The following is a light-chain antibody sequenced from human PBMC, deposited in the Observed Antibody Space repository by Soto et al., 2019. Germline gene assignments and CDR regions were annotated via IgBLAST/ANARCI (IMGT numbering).Light chain of an antibody. V-gene: IGKV3-15*01. CDR1: QSVSNN. CDR2: GAS. J-gene: IGKJ2*01. Sequence: EIVMTQSPATLSVSPGERATLSCRASQSVSNNLAWYQQKPGQTPRLLIYGASTRATGIPVRFSGSGSWTEFTLTISSLQSEDFAVYYCQQYNNWPPVTFGQGTKLEIK. CDR3: QQYNNWPPVT.